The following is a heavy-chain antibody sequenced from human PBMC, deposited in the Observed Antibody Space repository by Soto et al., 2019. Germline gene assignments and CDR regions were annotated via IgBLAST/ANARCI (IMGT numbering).Heavy chain of an antibody. D-gene: IGHD1-26*01. CDR2: ISSGSDTI. CDR1: GFTFSDYV. CDR3: ARVSTTWEDDY. V-gene: IGHV3-48*02. J-gene: IGHJ4*02. Sequence: EVQLVESGGGLVQPGGSLRLSCAASGFTFSDYVVNWVRQAPGKGLEWISYISSGSDTIYYADSVKGRFTISRDNDKKSLFLQMTSLTDEDTAVYYCARVSTTWEDDYWGQGTLVTVSS.